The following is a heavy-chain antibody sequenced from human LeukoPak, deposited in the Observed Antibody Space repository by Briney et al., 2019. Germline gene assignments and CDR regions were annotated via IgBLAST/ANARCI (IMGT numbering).Heavy chain of an antibody. D-gene: IGHD2-15*01. CDR2: IYHSGSA. CDR3: AKLVYSLDGSGHNWFDP. J-gene: IGHJ5*02. CDR1: GYSITSGYN. V-gene: IGHV4-38-2*02. Sequence: SETLSLTCTVSGYSITSGYNWAWIRQPPGKVLEWIGSIYHSGSAYYNPSLKSRVTMSVDTSKNQFSLKLSSVTAADTAVYYCAKLVYSLDGSGHNWFDPWGQGALVTVSS.